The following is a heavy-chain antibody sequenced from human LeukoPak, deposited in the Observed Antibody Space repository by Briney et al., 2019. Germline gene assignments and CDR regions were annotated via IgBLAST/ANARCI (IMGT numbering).Heavy chain of an antibody. J-gene: IGHJ4*02. V-gene: IGHV3-23*01. D-gene: IGHD3-10*01. Sequence: GGSLRLSCAASGFTFSDSFMSWIRQAPGKGLEWVPAISGSGGSTYYADSVKGRFTISRDNSKNTLYLQMNSLRAEDTAVYYCAKAEYYYGSGRLFDYWGQGTLVTVSS. CDR3: AKAEYYYGSGRLFDY. CDR2: ISGSGGST. CDR1: GFTFSDSF.